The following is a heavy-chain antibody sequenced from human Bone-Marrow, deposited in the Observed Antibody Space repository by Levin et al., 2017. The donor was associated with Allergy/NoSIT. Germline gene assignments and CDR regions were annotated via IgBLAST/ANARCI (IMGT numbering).Heavy chain of an antibody. D-gene: IGHD1-26*01. CDR3: ARMGLLREFES. CDR2: IYHSGDT. V-gene: IGHV4-31*03. J-gene: IGHJ4*02. CDR1: GASMSTVAYY. Sequence: SETLSLTCSVSGASMSTVAYYWTWIRQVPGQGLEWIGYIYHSGDTGYNPSLKSRSTLSLDTSKNQFSLRLNSVTAADSAGYCCARMGLLREFESWGRGTLVIVSS.